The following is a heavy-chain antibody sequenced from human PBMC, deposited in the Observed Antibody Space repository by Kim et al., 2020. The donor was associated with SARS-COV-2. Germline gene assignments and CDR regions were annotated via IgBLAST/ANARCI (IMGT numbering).Heavy chain of an antibody. Sequence: ASVKVSCKASGYTFTSYAMHWVRQPPGQRLEWMGWINAGNGNTKYSQKFQGRVTITRDTSASTAYMELSSLRSEDTAVYYCARDPVRWGKRTYTVTTYYYYGMDVWGQGTTVTVSS. J-gene: IGHJ6*02. CDR1: GYTFTSYA. CDR2: INAGNGNT. V-gene: IGHV1-3*01. D-gene: IGHD4-4*01. CDR3: ARDPVRWGKRTYTVTTYYYYGMDV.